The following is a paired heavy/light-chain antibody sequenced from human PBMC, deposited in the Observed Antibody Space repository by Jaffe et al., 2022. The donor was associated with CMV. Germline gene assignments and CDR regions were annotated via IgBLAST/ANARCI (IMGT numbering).Heavy chain of an antibody. J-gene: IGHJ5*02. Sequence: QITLKESGPTLVKPTQTLTLTCTFSGFSLSTTEVGVGWIRQPPGKALEWLALIFWNDDKRYSPSLKTRLTITKDASKNQVVLTMTNMDPVDTATYYCAHFNLPYNWNYVGSNWFDPWGQGTLVTVSS. CDR2: IFWNDDK. V-gene: IGHV2-5*01. D-gene: IGHD1-7*01. CDR1: GFSLSTTEVG. CDR3: AHFNLPYNWNYVGSNWFDP.
Light chain of an antibody. Sequence: SYELTQPPSVSVSPGQTARITCSGDALPKKYAYWYQQKSGQAPVLVIYEDTKRPSGIPERFSGSSSGTMATLTISGAQVEDEADYYCYSTDSSAPIEVFGGGTKLTVL. J-gene: IGLJ3*02. CDR3: YSTDSSAPIEV. V-gene: IGLV3-10*01. CDR1: ALPKKY. CDR2: EDT.